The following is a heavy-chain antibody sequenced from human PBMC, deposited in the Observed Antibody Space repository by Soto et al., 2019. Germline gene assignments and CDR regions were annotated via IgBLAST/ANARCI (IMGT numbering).Heavy chain of an antibody. CDR3: GKDDLDIKGGARVVGTVPVGDL. CDR2: IFSDGSKR. Sequence: QVQLAASGGGVVQPGRSLRLSCAASGFMFSLYDMHWVRQTTGKGLDWVSVIFSDGSKRYYADSVQDQFTISRDNSKNKLYLQMDSLTPEDTAVYYCGKDDLDIKGGARVVGTVPVGDLWGRGTLVTVSS. V-gene: IGHV3-30*18. D-gene: IGHD2-21*02. CDR1: GFMFSLYD. J-gene: IGHJ5*02.